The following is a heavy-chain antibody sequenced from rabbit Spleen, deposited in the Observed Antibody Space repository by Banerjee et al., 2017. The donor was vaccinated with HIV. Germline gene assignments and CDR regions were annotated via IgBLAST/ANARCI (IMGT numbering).Heavy chain of an antibody. J-gene: IGHJ4*01. CDR2: IDTGSSGSS. V-gene: IGHV1S40*01. Sequence: QSLEESGGDLVKPGASLTLTCTASGVSFSFNSYMCWVRQAPGKGLEWIACIDTGSSGSSHYANWAKGRFTISKASSTTVTLQLNSLTAADTATYFCGREDSSGWGLLDLWGPGTLVTVS. CDR1: GVSFSFNSY. D-gene: IGHD4-1*01. CDR3: GREDSSGWGLLDL.